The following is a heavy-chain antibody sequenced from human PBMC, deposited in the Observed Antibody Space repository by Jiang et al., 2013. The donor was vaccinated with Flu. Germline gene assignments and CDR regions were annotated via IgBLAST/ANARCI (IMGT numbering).Heavy chain of an antibody. J-gene: IGHJ4*02. CDR2: IYYSGST. CDR3: ARQGGITMVRGVIPLLGGFDY. V-gene: IGHV4-59*08. D-gene: IGHD3-10*01. Sequence: KPSETLSLTCTVSGGSISSYYWSWIRQPPGKGLEWIGYIYYSGSTNYNPSLKSRVTISVDTSKNQFSLKLSSVTAADTAVYYCARQGGITMVRGVIPLLGGFDYWGQGTLVTVSS. CDR1: GGSISSYY.